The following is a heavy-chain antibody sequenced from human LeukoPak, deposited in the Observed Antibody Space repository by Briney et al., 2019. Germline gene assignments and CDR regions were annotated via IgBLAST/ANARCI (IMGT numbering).Heavy chain of an antibody. D-gene: IGHD3-3*01. J-gene: IGHJ4*02. CDR3: ARQRFLEWYFDY. Sequence: SETLSLTCTVSGGSISSYYWSWIRQPPGKGLEWIGYIYYSGSTNYNPSLKSRVTISVDASKNQFSLKLSSVTAAATAVYYCARQRFLEWYFDYWGQGTLVTVSS. CDR1: GGSISSYY. V-gene: IGHV4-59*08. CDR2: IYYSGST.